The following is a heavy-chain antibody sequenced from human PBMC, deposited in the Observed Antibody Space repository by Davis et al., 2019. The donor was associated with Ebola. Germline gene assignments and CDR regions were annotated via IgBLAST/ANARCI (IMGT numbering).Heavy chain of an antibody. V-gene: IGHV1-3*01. D-gene: IGHD3-3*01. Sequence: GESLKISCAASGFIFSNYGMHWVRQAPGQRLEWMGLINAAKGNTKYSQKFQGRVTMTRDTSASTAYMELSSLRSEDTAVYYCARDGVAIRYYYYGMDVWGQGTTVTVSS. CDR3: ARDGVAIRYYYYGMDV. CDR2: INAAKGNT. CDR1: GFIFSNYG. J-gene: IGHJ6*02.